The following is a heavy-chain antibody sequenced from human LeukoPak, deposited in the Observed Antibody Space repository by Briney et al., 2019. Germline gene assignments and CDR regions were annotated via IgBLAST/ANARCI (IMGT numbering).Heavy chain of an antibody. D-gene: IGHD6-13*01. CDR2: IYPGDSET. Sequence: PGESLKISCKSSGYSFNSDWIGWVRQMPGEGLECVGIIYPGDSETTYRPSFQGQVTMSADKSISTAYLQWSSLKASDTAMYYCARLAALHYFDYWGQGTLVTVSS. CDR3: ARLAALHYFDY. CDR1: GYSFNSDW. V-gene: IGHV5-51*01. J-gene: IGHJ4*02.